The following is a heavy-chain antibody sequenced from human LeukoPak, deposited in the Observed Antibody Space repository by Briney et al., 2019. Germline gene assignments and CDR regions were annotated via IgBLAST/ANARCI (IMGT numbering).Heavy chain of an antibody. CDR2: IYDSGST. CDR1: GGSIRSSYYY. Sequence: PSETLSLTCTVSGGSIRSSYYYWGWIRQPPGKGLEWIGSIYDSGSTYYNPSLKSRVTISVDTSKNQFSLKLSSVTAADTAVYYCARGHDASDIWGQGTMVTVSS. V-gene: IGHV4-39*07. CDR3: ARGHDASDI. J-gene: IGHJ3*02.